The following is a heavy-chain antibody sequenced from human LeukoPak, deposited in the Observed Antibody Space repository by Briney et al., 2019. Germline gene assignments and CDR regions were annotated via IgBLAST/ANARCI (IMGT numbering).Heavy chain of an antibody. V-gene: IGHV4-59*01. CDR2: IYYSGST. CDR1: GGSISSYY. D-gene: IGHD4-17*01. Sequence: PSETLSLTCTVSGGSISSYYWSWIRQPPGKGREWIGYIYYSGSTNYNPSLKSRVTISVDTSKNQFSLKLSSVTAADTAVYYCARGRPYGENWFDPWGQGTLVTVSS. J-gene: IGHJ5*02. CDR3: ARGRPYGENWFDP.